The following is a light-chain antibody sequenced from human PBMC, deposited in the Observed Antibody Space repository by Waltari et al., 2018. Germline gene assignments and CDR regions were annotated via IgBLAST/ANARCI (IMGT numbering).Light chain of an antibody. V-gene: IGKV1-5*03. J-gene: IGKJ1*01. CDR3: QQYNSYSRA. CDR2: KAS. CDR1: QSISSG. Sequence: DIQMTQSPSTLSASVGDRVTITCRASQSISSGLAWYQQNPGKAPKLLIYKASSLESGVPSRCSGSGSGTEFTLTISSLQPDDFATYYCQQYNSYSRAFGQGTKVEIK.